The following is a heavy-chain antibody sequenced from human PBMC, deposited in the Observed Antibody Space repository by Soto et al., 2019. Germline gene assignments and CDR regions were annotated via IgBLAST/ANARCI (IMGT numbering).Heavy chain of an antibody. Sequence: SETLSLTCTVSGGSISSGYHWAWIRQPPGMRLEWVASIFHTGTTYYNPSLTSRVTISVDTSRNQFSLKLTSVTAADSAVYYCARAGDGRMTTNPYYYNGMDVWGPGTTVT. CDR3: ARAGDGRMTTNPYYYNGMDV. V-gene: IGHV4-38-2*02. CDR1: GGSISSGYH. D-gene: IGHD4-4*01. J-gene: IGHJ6*02. CDR2: IFHTGTT.